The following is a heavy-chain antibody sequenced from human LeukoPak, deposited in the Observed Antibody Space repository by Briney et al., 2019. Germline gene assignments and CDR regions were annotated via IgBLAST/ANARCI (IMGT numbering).Heavy chain of an antibody. J-gene: IGHJ4*02. Sequence: PGGSLRLSCAASGFTFSSYSMNWVRQAPGKGREWVSSISSSSSYIYYADSVKGRFTISRDNAKNSLYLQMNSLRAEDTAVYYCARDLVVVVAATHDYWGQGTLVTVPS. CDR3: ARDLVVVVAATHDY. CDR1: GFTFSSYS. CDR2: ISSSSSYI. V-gene: IGHV3-21*01. D-gene: IGHD2-15*01.